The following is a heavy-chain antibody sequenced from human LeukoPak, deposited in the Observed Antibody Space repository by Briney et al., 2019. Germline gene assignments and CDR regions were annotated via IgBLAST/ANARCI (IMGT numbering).Heavy chain of an antibody. V-gene: IGHV3-72*01. J-gene: IGHJ3*02. D-gene: IGHD1-26*01. CDR3: ASPVGATTVRAFDI. Sequence: GGSLRLSCAASGFTFSNYGMSWVRQAPGKGLEWVGRSRNEANIYTTKYAASVKGRFTISRDDSKNSLYLQMNSLKTEDTAVYYCASPVGATTVRAFDIWGQGTMVTASS. CDR2: SRNEANIYTT. CDR1: GFTFSNYG.